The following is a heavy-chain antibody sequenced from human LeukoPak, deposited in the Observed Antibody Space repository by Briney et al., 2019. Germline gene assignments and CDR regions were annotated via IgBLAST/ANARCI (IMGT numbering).Heavy chain of an antibody. V-gene: IGHV4-34*01. J-gene: IGHJ5*02. Sequence: PSETLSLTCAVYGGSFSGYYWSWIRQPPGKGLEWIGEINHSGSTNYNPSLKSRVTISVDTSKNQFSLKLSSVTAADTAVYHCAREKLLWFGLDPWGQGTLVTVSS. D-gene: IGHD3-10*01. CDR2: INHSGST. CDR1: GGSFSGYY. CDR3: AREKLLWFGLDP.